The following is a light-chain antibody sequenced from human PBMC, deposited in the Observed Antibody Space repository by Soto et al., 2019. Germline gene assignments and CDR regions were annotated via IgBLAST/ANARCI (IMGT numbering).Light chain of an antibody. J-gene: IGLJ1*01. CDR2: NNN. V-gene: IGLV1-40*01. CDR3: QSYDSSLSGSYV. CDR1: SSKIGAGYD. Sequence: QSVLTQPPSVSGAPRQRVTSSCTGSSSKIGAGYDVHWYQRLPGTAPKVLIYNNNNRPSGVPDRFSGSKSGTSASLAITGLQAEDEADYYCQSYDSSLSGSYVFGTGTKLTVL.